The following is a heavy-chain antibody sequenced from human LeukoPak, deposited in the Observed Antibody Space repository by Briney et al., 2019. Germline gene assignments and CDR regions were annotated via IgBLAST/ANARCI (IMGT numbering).Heavy chain of an antibody. CDR1: GFTVSGNY. V-gene: IGHV3-53*01. J-gene: IGHJ4*02. D-gene: IGHD2-15*01. CDR3: ASTHLGYCSSVSCQNDY. Sequence: GGSLRLSCAASGFTVSGNYMSWVRQAPGKGLEWVSVLYSTGTIYYADSVKGRFTISRDNSKNTLYLQMSSLRAEDTAVYYCASTHLGYCSSVSCQNDYWGQGTLVTVSS. CDR2: LYSTGTI.